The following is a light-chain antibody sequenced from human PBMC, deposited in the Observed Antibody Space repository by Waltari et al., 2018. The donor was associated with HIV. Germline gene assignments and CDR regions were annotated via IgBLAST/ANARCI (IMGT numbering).Light chain of an antibody. Sequence: SSELTQDPAVSVALGQTVKITCQGANLRHYYAMWYQQKPGQAPVLVSYGKNRRPSEIPDRFSSSASRNTASLIITGAQAEDEAEYYCKTRDRSGNLYVFGTGTTVTVL. CDR1: NLRHYY. V-gene: IGLV3-19*01. J-gene: IGLJ1*01. CDR3: KTRDRSGNLYV. CDR2: GKN.